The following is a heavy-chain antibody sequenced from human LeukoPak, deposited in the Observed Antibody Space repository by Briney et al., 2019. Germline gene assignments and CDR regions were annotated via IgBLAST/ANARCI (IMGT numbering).Heavy chain of an antibody. CDR1: GLTLNNGD. D-gene: IGHD3-22*01. CDR2: IRSNAYGGTT. V-gene: IGHV3-49*04. CDR3: VCQDHYDTLENFDC. Sequence: PGGSLRLSCTASGLTLNNGDITWVRQAPGKGPEWLGFIRSNAYGGTTFYAASVQGKFTISRDDSQGIAYLQMNSVSSEDTAVYYCVCQDHYDTLENFDCWGQGTLVTVSS. J-gene: IGHJ4*02.